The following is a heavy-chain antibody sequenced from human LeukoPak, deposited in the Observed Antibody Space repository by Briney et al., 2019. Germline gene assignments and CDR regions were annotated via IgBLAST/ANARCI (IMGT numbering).Heavy chain of an antibody. CDR1: GFTFSSYA. CDR2: ISGSGGST. Sequence: GGSLRLSCAASGFTFSSYAMSWVRQAPGKGLEWVSAISGSGGSTYYADTVKGRFTISRDNSKNTLYLQMNSLRAEDTAVYYCAKDHTVAGTYFDYWGQGTLVTVSS. V-gene: IGHV3-23*01. D-gene: IGHD6-19*01. J-gene: IGHJ4*02. CDR3: AKDHTVAGTYFDY.